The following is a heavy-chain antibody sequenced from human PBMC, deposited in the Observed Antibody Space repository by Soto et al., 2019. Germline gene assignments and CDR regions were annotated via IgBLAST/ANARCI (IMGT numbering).Heavy chain of an antibody. CDR2: ISYDGSNK. CDR1: GFTFSSYA. Sequence: QVQLVESGGGVVQPGRSLRLSCAASGFTFSSYAMHWVRQAPGKGLEWVAVISYDGSNKYYADSVKGRFTISRDNSKNTLYLQMNSLRAEDTAMYYCARDRIYSSSWHDYWGQGTLVTVSS. D-gene: IGHD6-13*01. CDR3: ARDRIYSSSWHDY. J-gene: IGHJ4*02. V-gene: IGHV3-30-3*01.